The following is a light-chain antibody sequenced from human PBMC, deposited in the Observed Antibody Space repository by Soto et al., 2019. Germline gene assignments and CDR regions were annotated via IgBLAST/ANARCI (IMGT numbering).Light chain of an antibody. CDR2: DVS. Sequence: QSVLAQPASVSGSPGQSITISCTGTSSDVGGYNYVSWYQQHPGKAPKLMIYDVSNRPSGVSNRFSGSKSGNTASLTISGLQAEDEADYHCSSYTSSSTLEVFGGGTKPPS. CDR1: SSDVGGYNY. CDR3: SSYTSSSTLEV. J-gene: IGLJ2*01. V-gene: IGLV2-14*01.